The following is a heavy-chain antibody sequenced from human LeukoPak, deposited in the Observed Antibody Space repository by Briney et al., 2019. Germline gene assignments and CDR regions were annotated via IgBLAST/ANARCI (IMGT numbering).Heavy chain of an antibody. CDR1: GYTFTSYD. CDR2: MNPNSGNT. J-gene: IGHJ4*02. V-gene: IGHV1-8*01. D-gene: IGHD3-22*01. Sequence: ASVKVSCKASGYTFTSYDINWVRQATGQGLEWMGWMNPNSGNTGYAQKFQGRGTMTRNTSISTAYMELSSLRSEDTAVYYCARGRHRGYYYDSSGYYPYYWGQGTLVTVSS. CDR3: ARGRHRGYYYDSSGYYPYY.